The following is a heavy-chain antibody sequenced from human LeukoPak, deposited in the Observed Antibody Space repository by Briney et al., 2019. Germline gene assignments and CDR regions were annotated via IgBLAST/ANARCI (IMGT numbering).Heavy chain of an antibody. CDR2: IYSGGST. J-gene: IGHJ4*02. CDR1: EFSVGSNY. Sequence: GGSLRLSCAASEFSVGSNYMTWVRQAPGKGLEWVSLIYSGGSTYYADSVKGRFTISRDNAKNSLYLQMNSLRAEDTAVYYCARDLSGVTGYTYGRGIDYWGQGTLVTVSS. D-gene: IGHD5-18*01. V-gene: IGHV3-66*01. CDR3: ARDLSGVTGYTYGRGIDY.